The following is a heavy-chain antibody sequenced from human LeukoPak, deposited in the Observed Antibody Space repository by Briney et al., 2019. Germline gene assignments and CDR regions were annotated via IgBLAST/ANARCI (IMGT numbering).Heavy chain of an antibody. CDR3: ARQSDYCSSTSCYKFFDY. J-gene: IGHJ4*02. D-gene: IGHD2-2*02. CDR1: GGSISSSSYY. Sequence: SETLSLTCTVAGGSISSSSYYWGWIRQPPGKGLEWIGSIYYSGSTYYNSSLKSRVTISVDTSKNQFSLKLSSVTAADTAVYYCARQSDYCSSTSCYKFFDYWGQGTLVTVSS. CDR2: IYYSGST. V-gene: IGHV4-39*01.